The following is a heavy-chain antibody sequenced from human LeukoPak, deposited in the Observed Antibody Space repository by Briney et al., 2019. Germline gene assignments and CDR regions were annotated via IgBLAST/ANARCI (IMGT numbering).Heavy chain of an antibody. CDR2: ISGSGGST. CDR3: AKGNWRYFDY. CDR1: GFTFSTYV. J-gene: IGHJ4*02. Sequence: PGGSLRLSCAASGFTFSTYVMSWVRQAPGKGLEWVSAISGSGGSTYYADSGKGRFTISRDNSKNTLYLQMNRLGADDTAVYYCAKGNWRYFDYWGQGTLVTVSS. D-gene: IGHD1-1*01. V-gene: IGHV3-23*01.